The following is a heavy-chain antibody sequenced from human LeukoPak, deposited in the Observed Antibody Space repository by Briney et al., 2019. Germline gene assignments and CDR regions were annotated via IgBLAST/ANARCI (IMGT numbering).Heavy chain of an antibody. CDR1: GGTFSNYA. Sequence: SVKVSCLASGGTFSNYAISWVRQAPGQGVAWMGGIIPIFGTANYQQKLQGRVTITADESTSTAYMEQSSLRSEDTAVYYCARDLVRGVIMEDWFDPWGQGTLVTVSS. CDR3: ARDLVRGVIMEDWFDP. D-gene: IGHD3-10*01. CDR2: IIPIFGTA. J-gene: IGHJ5*02. V-gene: IGHV1-69*01.